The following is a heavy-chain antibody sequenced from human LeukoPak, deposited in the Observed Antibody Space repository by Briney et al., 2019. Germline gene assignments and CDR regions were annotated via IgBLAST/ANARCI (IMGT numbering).Heavy chain of an antibody. J-gene: IGHJ6*03. CDR1: GYTFTSYA. CDR2: INTNTGNP. Sequence: ASVKVSCKASGYTFTSYAMNWVRQAPGQGLEWMGWINTNTGNPTYAQGFTGRFVFSLDTSVSTAYLQISSLKAEDTAVYYCARGSGWYCSSTSCYSYYMDVWGKGTTVTISS. D-gene: IGHD2-2*01. CDR3: ARGSGWYCSSTSCYSYYMDV. V-gene: IGHV7-4-1*02.